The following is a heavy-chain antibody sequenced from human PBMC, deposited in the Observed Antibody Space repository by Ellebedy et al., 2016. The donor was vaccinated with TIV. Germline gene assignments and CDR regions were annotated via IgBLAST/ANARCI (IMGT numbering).Heavy chain of an antibody. V-gene: IGHV3-7*04. D-gene: IGHD5/OR15-5a*01. CDR1: GFTFRSYW. CDR3: ARDVSI. CDR2: IKQDGSEK. Sequence: GESLKISXEASGFTFRSYWMSWVRQAPGKGLEWVANIKQDGSEKNYVDSVKGRFTISRDNAKNSLYLQMNSLRVEDTAVYYCARDVSIWGQGTLVTVSS. J-gene: IGHJ4*02.